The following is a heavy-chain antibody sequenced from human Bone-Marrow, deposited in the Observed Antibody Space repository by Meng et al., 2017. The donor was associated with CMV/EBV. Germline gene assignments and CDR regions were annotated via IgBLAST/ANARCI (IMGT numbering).Heavy chain of an antibody. D-gene: IGHD3-10*01. CDR1: GFTFSSQY. CDR3: VRDGQITMVRGVSFPVDFYYGMDV. J-gene: IGHJ6*02. Sequence: ASVKVSCKASGFTFSSQYIHWVRQAHGQGLEWMGIIKPSEGSTTYAQKFQGRVTMTGDTSTSTVYMELSSLRSEDTALYFCVRDGQITMVRGVSFPVDFYYGMDVWGQGTTVTVSS. V-gene: IGHV1-46*01. CDR2: IKPSEGST.